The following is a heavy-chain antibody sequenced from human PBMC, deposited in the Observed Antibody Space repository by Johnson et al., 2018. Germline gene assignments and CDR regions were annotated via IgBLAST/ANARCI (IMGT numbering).Heavy chain of an antibody. Sequence: QVQLQESGPRRVKPSETLSLTCSVSSGSIRSSSYYWAWIRQPPGKGLEWIGSRHFCGRTYYNPSLNGRVTISVDTSKNQFSLKVNSVTAADTAVYFCAGLGPPEGYTSSSSAFDIWAQGTVVAVSS. CDR3: AGLGPPEGYTSSSSAFDI. J-gene: IGHJ3*02. V-gene: IGHV4-39*01. CDR2: RHFCGRT. CDR1: SGSIRSSSYY. D-gene: IGHD6-6*01.